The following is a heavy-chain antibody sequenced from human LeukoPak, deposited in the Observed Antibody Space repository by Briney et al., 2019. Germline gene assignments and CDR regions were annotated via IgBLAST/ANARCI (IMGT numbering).Heavy chain of an antibody. CDR3: ARGTTYDSGTNYYFNY. V-gene: IGHV4-4*07. Sequence: KPSETLSLTCTVSGGSISTSYFWTWIRQSAGKGLEWIGRIYSSGSTTYNPSLKSRVTMSIDTSRNQFSLNLSSVTAADTAVYYCARGTTYDSGTNYYFNYWGQGTLVTVSS. J-gene: IGHJ4*02. CDR2: IYSSGST. D-gene: IGHD3-22*01. CDR1: GGSISTSYF.